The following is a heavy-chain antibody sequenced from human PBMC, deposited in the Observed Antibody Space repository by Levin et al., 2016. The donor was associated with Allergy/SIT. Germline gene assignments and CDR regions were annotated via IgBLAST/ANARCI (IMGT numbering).Heavy chain of an antibody. CDR3: ARLSGPGNIWFDP. D-gene: IGHD3-10*01. Sequence: GESLKISCKVSGYSFTSNWIIWVRQRPGKGLEWMGRINPSDSYTNYSPSVQGHVTISVDRSISTAFLQWSSLQASDTAMYFCARLSGPGNIWFDPWGQGTLVTVSS. J-gene: IGHJ5*02. V-gene: IGHV5-10-1*01. CDR2: INPSDSYT. CDR1: GYSFTSNW.